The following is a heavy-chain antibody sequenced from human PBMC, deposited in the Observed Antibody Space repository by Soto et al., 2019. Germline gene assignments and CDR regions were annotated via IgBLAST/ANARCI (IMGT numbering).Heavy chain of an antibody. V-gene: IGHV4-34*01. D-gene: IGHD3-9*01. CDR3: ARESHDILTGPPWVWYFYL. CDR2: INDRGAI. CDR1: GGSFSGYY. J-gene: IGHJ2*01. Sequence: QVQLQQWGAGPLRHLETLSLTCGVSGGSFSGYYWSWIRQSPGKGLEWIGEINDRGAINYNPSLKSRVSISVDTSKNHYSLNLRSVTAADTAVYYCARESHDILTGPPWVWYFYLWGRGTLVTVSS.